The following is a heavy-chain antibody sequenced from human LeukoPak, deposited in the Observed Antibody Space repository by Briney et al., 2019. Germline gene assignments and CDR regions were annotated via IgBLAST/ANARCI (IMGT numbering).Heavy chain of an antibody. Sequence: PSETLSLTCAVYGGSFSGYYWSWIRQPPGKGLEWIGEINHSGSTNYNPSLKSRVTISVDTSKNQFSLKLSSVTAADTAVYYCARGNVKFPKHYDSSGYLRYWGRGTLVTVSS. V-gene: IGHV4-34*01. D-gene: IGHD3-22*01. CDR3: ARGNVKFPKHYDSSGYLRY. CDR2: INHSGST. J-gene: IGHJ4*02. CDR1: GGSFSGYY.